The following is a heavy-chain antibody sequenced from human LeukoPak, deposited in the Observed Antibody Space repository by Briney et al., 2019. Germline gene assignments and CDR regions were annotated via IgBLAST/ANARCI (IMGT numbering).Heavy chain of an antibody. CDR1: GGSISSYY. V-gene: IGHV4-59*01. CDR3: AGGPMNYDFWSGYYRPYYYYYYMDV. D-gene: IGHD3-3*01. Sequence: SETLSLTCTVSGGSISSYYWSWIRQPPGKGLEWIGYIYYSGSTNYNPPLKSRVTISVDTSKNQFSLKLSSVTAADTAVYYCAGGPMNYDFWSGYYRPYYYYYYMDVWGKGTTVTVSS. CDR2: IYYSGST. J-gene: IGHJ6*03.